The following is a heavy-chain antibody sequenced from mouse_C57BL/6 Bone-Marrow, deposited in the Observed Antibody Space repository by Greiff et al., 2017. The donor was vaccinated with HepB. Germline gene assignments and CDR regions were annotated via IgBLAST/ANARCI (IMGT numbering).Heavy chain of an antibody. CDR3: ARPRLLYAMDY. CDR1: GYAFSSYW. J-gene: IGHJ4*01. V-gene: IGHV1-80*01. CDR2: IYPGDGDT. Sequence: QVQLQQSGAELVKPGASVKISCKASGYAFSSYWMNWVKQRPGKGLEWIGQIYPGDGDTNYNGKFKGKATLTADKSSSTAYMQLSSLTSEDAAVYCCARPRLLYAMDYWGQGTSVTVSS.